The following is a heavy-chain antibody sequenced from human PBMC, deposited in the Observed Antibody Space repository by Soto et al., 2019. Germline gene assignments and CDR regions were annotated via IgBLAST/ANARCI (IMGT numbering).Heavy chain of an antibody. J-gene: IGHJ4*02. V-gene: IGHV1-18*01. Sequence: QVQLVQSEGEVKQPGASVKVSCKASGYTFTTYGLCWVRQVPGQGLEWMGYISPASGVTTYAQSLQGRVTMTTDTSTGTVYMELRSLRSDDTAIYYCAREMWTRCGPQNFFDYWGQGARVTVSS. CDR2: ISPASGVT. D-gene: IGHD2-15*01. CDR3: AREMWTRCGPQNFFDY. CDR1: GYTFTTYG.